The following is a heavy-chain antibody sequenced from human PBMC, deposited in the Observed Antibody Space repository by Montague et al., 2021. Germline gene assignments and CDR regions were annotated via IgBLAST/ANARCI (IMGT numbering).Heavy chain of an antibody. CDR3: ARHPHSGYYCYYYGMDV. V-gene: IGHV4-39*01. CDR1: GGSISSSSYY. J-gene: IGHJ6*02. Sequence: SETLSLTCTVSGGSISSSSYYWGWIRQPPGKGLEWIGSIYYSGSTYYNPSLKSRVTISVDTSKNQFSLKLSSVTAADTAVYYCARHPHSGYYCYYYGMDVWGRGTTVTVSS. D-gene: IGHD5-12*01. CDR2: IYYSGST.